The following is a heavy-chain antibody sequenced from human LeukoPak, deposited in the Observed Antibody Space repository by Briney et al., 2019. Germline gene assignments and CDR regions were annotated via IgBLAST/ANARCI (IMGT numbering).Heavy chain of an antibody. D-gene: IGHD2-2*01. Sequence: GGSLRLSCAASGFTFSSYGMHWVRQAPGKGLEWVAFMRYDGSNKYYADSVKGRFTISRDNSKNTLYLQMNSLRAEDTAVYYCAAVNRMHESSTSCPFDYWGQGTLVTVSS. V-gene: IGHV3-30*02. CDR3: AAVNRMHESSTSCPFDY. CDR2: MRYDGSNK. CDR1: GFTFSSYG. J-gene: IGHJ4*02.